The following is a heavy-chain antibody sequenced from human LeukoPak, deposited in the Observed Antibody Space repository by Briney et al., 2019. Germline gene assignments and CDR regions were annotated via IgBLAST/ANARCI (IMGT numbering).Heavy chain of an antibody. D-gene: IGHD5-18*01. CDR1: GGTFISYA. J-gene: IGHJ4*02. Sequence: GASVKVSCKASGGTFISYAISWVRQAPGQGLEWMGGIIPIFGTANYAQKFQGRVTITADESTSTAYMELSSLRSEDTAVYYCARDHSYAQRCFDYWGQGTLVTVSS. V-gene: IGHV1-69*13. CDR3: ARDHSYAQRCFDY. CDR2: IIPIFGTA.